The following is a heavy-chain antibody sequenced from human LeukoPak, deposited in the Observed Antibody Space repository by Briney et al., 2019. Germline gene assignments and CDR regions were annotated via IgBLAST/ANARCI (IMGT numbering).Heavy chain of an antibody. CDR1: GFTFDDYA. Sequence: GGSLRLSCAASGFTFDDYAMHWVRQAPGKGLEWVSGISWNSGSIGYADSVKGRFTISRDNAKNSLYLQMNSLRAEDTAVYYCASKEVAVAAADAFDIWGQGTMVTVSS. J-gene: IGHJ3*02. D-gene: IGHD6-19*01. CDR3: ASKEVAVAAADAFDI. CDR2: ISWNSGSI. V-gene: IGHV3-9*01.